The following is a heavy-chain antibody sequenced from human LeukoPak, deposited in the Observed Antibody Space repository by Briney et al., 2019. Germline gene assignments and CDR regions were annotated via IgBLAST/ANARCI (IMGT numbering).Heavy chain of an antibody. Sequence: ASVKVSCKVSGYTLTELSMHWVRQAPGKGLEWMGGFDPEGGETIYAQKFQGRVTMTEDTSTDTAYMELSSLRSEDTAVYYCATEGYCSSTSCYSWFDPWGQGTLVTVSS. V-gene: IGHV1-24*01. CDR2: FDPEGGET. D-gene: IGHD2-2*02. CDR3: ATEGYCSSTSCYSWFDP. CDR1: GYTLTELS. J-gene: IGHJ5*02.